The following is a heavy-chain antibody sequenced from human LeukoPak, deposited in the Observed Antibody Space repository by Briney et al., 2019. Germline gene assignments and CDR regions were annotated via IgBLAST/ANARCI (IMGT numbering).Heavy chain of an antibody. V-gene: IGHV3-23*01. CDR1: GFTFSSYA. J-gene: IGHJ4*02. D-gene: IGHD6-13*01. CDR3: ARGLGGYTSSQAY. CDR2: ISGSGGST. Sequence: GGSLRLSCAASGFTFSSYAMSWVRQAPGKGLEWVSAISGSGGSTYYADSVKGRFTISRDNAKNTLYLQMNSLRAEDTAVYYCARGLGGYTSSQAYWGQGTLVTVSS.